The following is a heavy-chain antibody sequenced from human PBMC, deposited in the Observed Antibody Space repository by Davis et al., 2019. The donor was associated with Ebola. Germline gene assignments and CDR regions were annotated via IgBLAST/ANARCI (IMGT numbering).Heavy chain of an antibody. D-gene: IGHD3-10*01. V-gene: IGHV1-18*01. CDR3: ARGITMVQGVTPFDY. CDR2: ISAYNGHT. J-gene: IGHJ4*02. Sequence: ASVKVSCKASGYTFTSYGISWVRQAPGQGLEWMAWISAYNGHTNYAQKLQGRVTMTTDTSTSTAYMELRSLRSDDTAVYYCARGITMVQGVTPFDYWGQGTLVTVSS. CDR1: GYTFTSYG.